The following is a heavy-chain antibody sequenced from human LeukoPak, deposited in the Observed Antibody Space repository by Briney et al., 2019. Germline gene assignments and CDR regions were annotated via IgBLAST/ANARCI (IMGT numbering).Heavy chain of an antibody. Sequence: PSETLSLTCTVSGGSISGGSYCWSWIRQPAGKGLEWIGHIHSSGNTNYNPSLKSRVTISVDTSKNQFSLKLSSVTAADTAVYYCARGVVIAPQTFDYWGQGTLVTVSS. CDR2: IHSSGNT. CDR3: ARGVVIAPQTFDY. D-gene: IGHD2-21*01. J-gene: IGHJ4*02. V-gene: IGHV4-61*10. CDR1: GGSISGGSYC.